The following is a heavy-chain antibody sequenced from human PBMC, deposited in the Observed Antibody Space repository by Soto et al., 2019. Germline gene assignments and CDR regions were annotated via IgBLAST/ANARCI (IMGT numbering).Heavy chain of an antibody. CDR3: ARGDGVWNYIDY. J-gene: IGHJ4*02. CDR2: IYYSGST. Sequence: SETLSLTCTVSGGSIRSGDYYWSWIRQPPGKGLEWIGYIYYSGSTYYNPSLKSRVTISVDTSKNQFSLKLSSVTAADTAVYYCARGDGVWNYIDYWGQGTLVTVSS. D-gene: IGHD3-16*01. CDR1: GGSIRSGDYY. V-gene: IGHV4-30-4*01.